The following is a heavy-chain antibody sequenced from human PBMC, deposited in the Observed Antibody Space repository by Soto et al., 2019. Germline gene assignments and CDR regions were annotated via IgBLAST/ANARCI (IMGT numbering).Heavy chain of an antibody. CDR2: MNPNSGNT. D-gene: IGHD6-13*01. J-gene: IGHJ4*02. Sequence: GASVKVSCKASGYTFTSYDINWVRQATGQGLEWMGWMNPNSGNTGYAQKFQGRVTMTRNTSISTAYMELNSLRAEDAAVYYCAKAPSSSWWPFDYWGQGTLVTVSS. CDR1: GYTFTSYD. V-gene: IGHV1-8*01. CDR3: AKAPSSSWWPFDY.